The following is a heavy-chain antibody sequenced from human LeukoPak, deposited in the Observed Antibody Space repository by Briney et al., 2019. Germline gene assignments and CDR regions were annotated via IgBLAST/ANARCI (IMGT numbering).Heavy chain of an antibody. J-gene: IGHJ6*03. V-gene: IGHV4-61*02. D-gene: IGHD3-10*01. CDR2: VYTSGST. CDR3: ARRPYYYGSGSYYYYYMDV. Sequence: SETLSLTCTVSGGSISSGSYYWSWIRQPAGKGLEWIGRVYTSGSTNYNPSLKSRVTISVDTSKNQFSLKLSSVTAADTAVYYCARRPYYYGSGSYYYYYMDVWGKGTTVTVSS. CDR1: GGSISSGSYY.